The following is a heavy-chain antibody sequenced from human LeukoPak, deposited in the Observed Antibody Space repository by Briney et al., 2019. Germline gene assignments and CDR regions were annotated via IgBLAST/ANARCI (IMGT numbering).Heavy chain of an antibody. CDR3: ARGPSGWYTK. V-gene: IGHV4-59*01. CDR1: GGSISSYY. CDR2: IYYSGST. J-gene: IGHJ4*02. D-gene: IGHD6-19*01. Sequence: TETLSLTCTVSGGSISSYYWSWIRQPPGKGLEWIGYIYYSGSTNYNPSLKSRVTISVDTSKNQFSLKLSSVTAADTAVYYCARGPSGWYTKWGQGTLVTVSS.